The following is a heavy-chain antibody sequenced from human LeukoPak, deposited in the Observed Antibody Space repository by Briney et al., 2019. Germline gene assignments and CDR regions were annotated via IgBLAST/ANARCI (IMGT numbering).Heavy chain of an antibody. V-gene: IGHV1-46*01. CDR3: ASYCSSTSCYKKGFDY. CDR1: GYTFTSYY. D-gene: IGHD2-2*02. CDR2: INPSGGST. J-gene: IGHJ4*02. Sequence: ASVNVSCKASGYTFTSYYIHWVRQAPGQGLEWMGIINPSGGSTSYAQKFQGRVTMTRDTSTSTVYMELSSLRSEDTAVYYCASYCSSTSCYKKGFDYWGQGTLVTVSS.